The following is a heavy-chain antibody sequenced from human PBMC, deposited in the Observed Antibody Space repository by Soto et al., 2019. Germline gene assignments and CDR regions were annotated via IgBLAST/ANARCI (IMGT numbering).Heavy chain of an antibody. V-gene: IGHV3-23*01. Sequence: PGGSLRLSXAASGFTFSTYAMTWVRQAPGKGLEWVSIISSSGDGTYYVDSVKGRFTISRDNSRNTLSLQMNSLRAEDTAVYYCAKNGDFWSWGMDVWGQGTTVTVSS. CDR2: ISSSGDGT. J-gene: IGHJ6*02. CDR1: GFTFSTYA. D-gene: IGHD3-3*01. CDR3: AKNGDFWSWGMDV.